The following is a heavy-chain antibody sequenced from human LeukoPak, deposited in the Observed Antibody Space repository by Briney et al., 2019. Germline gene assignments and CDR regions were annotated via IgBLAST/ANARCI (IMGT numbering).Heavy chain of an antibody. CDR1: GFTFSSYG. D-gene: IGHD3-22*01. J-gene: IGHJ4*02. CDR3: AKDLSTSYYYDSSGDGY. CDR2: ISYDGSNK. V-gene: IGHV3-30*18. Sequence: GGSLRLSCAASGFTFSSYGMHCVRQAPGKGLEWGAVISYDGSNKYYADSVKGRFTISRDNSKNTLYLQMNSLRAEDTAVYDCAKDLSTSYYYDSSGDGYWGQGPLVTVSS.